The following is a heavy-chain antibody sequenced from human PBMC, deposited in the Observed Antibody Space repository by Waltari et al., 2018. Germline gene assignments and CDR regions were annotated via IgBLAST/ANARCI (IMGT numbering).Heavy chain of an antibody. CDR1: GGTFSSYA. J-gene: IGHJ6*03. D-gene: IGHD1-1*01. V-gene: IGHV1-69*10. Sequence: QGQLVQSGAEGKKPGSSVKVSCKASGGTFSSYAISWVRQAPGQGLECVGGIIPICGLANYAQKFQGRVTITADKSTSTAYMELSRLRSEDTAVYYCAREQYFSYKGWDYDYMDVWGKGTTVTVSS. CDR3: AREQYFSYKGWDYDYMDV. CDR2: IIPICGLA.